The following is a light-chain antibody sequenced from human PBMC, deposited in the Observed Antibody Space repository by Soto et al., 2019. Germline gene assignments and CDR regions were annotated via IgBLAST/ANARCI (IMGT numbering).Light chain of an antibody. J-gene: IGKJ4*01. CDR2: GAS. Sequence: EIVLTQSPGTLSLSPGERATLSCRASQSVSSSYLAWYQQKPGQAPRLLIYGASSRATGIPDRFSGSGSGTDFTLTISRLEPEDFAVYYCQQYSSSPPSTFGGGTKVEIK. CDR1: QSVSSSY. CDR3: QQYSSSPPST. V-gene: IGKV3-20*01.